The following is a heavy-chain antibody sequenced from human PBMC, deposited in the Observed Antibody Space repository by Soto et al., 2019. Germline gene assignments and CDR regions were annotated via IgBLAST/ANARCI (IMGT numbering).Heavy chain of an antibody. J-gene: IGHJ5*02. CDR3: ARLVVVAPVANA. CDR2: IFYTGTT. V-gene: IGHV4-39*02. CDR1: GGCVNYNIYY. Sequence: PSCTLYLTXAFSGGCVNYNIYYWGWIRQPPGKGLEWVGGIFYTGTTYYSPSLKDRVTISVDTSKNSFSLNLTSVTAADTAVYFCARLVVVAPVANAWGQGTLVTVSS. D-gene: IGHD2-2*01.